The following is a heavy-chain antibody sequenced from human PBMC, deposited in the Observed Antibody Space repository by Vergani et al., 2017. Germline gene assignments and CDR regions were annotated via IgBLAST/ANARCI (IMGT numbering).Heavy chain of an antibody. CDR1: GFSLTTSAMR. D-gene: IGHD2-2*01. CDR2: IECDDDK. V-gene: IGHV2-70*04. J-gene: IGHJ4*02. Sequence: QVTLKESGPALVRPTQTLTLTCTFSGFSLTTSAMRVSWIRQPPVKALEWLARIECDDDKFYNTSLKNRLSISKDTSRNQVVLTMTDMDPVDTGTYDCAREYRGDFFDYWGQGTLVTVTS. CDR3: AREYRGDFFDY.